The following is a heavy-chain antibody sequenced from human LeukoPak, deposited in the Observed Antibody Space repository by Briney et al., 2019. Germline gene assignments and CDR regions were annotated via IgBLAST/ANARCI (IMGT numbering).Heavy chain of an antibody. CDR2: IIPIFGTA. V-gene: IGHV1-69*06. Sequence: ASVKVSCKTSGGTLSRYAISWVRQAPGQGLEWMGEIIPIFGTANYAQKFQGRVTITADKSTSTAYLELSSLRSEDTAVYYCARGRYDFWSGYDYYYMDVWGKGTPVTVSS. CDR3: ARGRYDFWSGYDYYYMDV. CDR1: GGTLSRYA. J-gene: IGHJ6*03. D-gene: IGHD3-3*01.